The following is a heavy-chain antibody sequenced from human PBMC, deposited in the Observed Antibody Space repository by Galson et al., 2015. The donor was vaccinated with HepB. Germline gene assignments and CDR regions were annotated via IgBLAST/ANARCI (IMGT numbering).Heavy chain of an antibody. V-gene: IGHV3-11*05. Sequence: FLRLSCAASGFTFSDYYMSWIRQAPGKGLEWVSYISSSSSYTNYADSVKGRFTISRDNAKNSLYVQMNSLRAEDTAVYYCARERGIVVVTTGAFDIWGQGTMVTVSS. CDR2: ISSSSSYT. D-gene: IGHD3-22*01. CDR1: GFTFSDYY. J-gene: IGHJ3*02. CDR3: ARERGIVVVTTGAFDI.